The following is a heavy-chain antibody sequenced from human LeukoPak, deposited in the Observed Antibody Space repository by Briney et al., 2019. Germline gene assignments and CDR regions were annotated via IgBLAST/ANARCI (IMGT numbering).Heavy chain of an antibody. V-gene: IGHV3-30*02. CDR1: GFTFSSYG. CDR2: IRYDGSNK. Sequence: GGSLRLSCAASGFTFSSYGMHWVRQAPGKGLEWVAFIRYDGSNKYYADSVKGRFTISRDNSKHTLYLQMNSLRAEDTAVYYCAKRAVVPAARDYWGRGTVVSVFS. CDR3: AKRAVVPAARDY. J-gene: IGHJ4*02. D-gene: IGHD2-2*01.